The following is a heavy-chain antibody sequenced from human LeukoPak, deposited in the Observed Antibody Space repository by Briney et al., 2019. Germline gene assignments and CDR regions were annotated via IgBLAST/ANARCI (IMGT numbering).Heavy chain of an antibody. CDR2: TYHTGNP. J-gene: IGHJ4*02. CDR1: GGSITSSNW. V-gene: IGHV4-4*02. Sequence: SGTLSLTCAVSGGSITSSNWWTWVRQLPGRGLEWIGETYHTGNPNYNPSLKSRVTISVDTSKNQFSLKLSSVTAADTAVYYCARGSGWYPNYFDYWGQGTLVTVSS. CDR3: ARGSGWYPNYFDY. D-gene: IGHD6-19*01.